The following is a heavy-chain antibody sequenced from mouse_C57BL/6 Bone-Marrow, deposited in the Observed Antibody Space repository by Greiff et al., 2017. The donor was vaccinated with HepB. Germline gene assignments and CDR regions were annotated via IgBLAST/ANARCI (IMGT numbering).Heavy chain of an antibody. CDR3: ARYDYEGVWFAY. D-gene: IGHD2-4*01. V-gene: IGHV1-54*01. CDR1: GYAFTNYL. CDR2: INPGSGGT. J-gene: IGHJ3*01. Sequence: QVQLKESGAELVRPGTSVKVSCKASGYAFTNYLIEWVKQRPGQGLEWIGVINPGSGGTNYNEKFKGKATLTADKSSSTAYMQLSSLTSEDSAVYFCARYDYEGVWFAYWGQGTLVTVSA.